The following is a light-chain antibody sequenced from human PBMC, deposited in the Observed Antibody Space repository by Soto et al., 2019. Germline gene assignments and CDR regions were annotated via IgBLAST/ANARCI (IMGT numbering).Light chain of an antibody. CDR2: EVS. CDR3: SSYTSSRAYI. J-gene: IGLJ1*01. CDR1: SSDVGGYNY. Sequence: QSVLSKPSSVSGSPGQSITISCTGTSSDVGGYNYVSWYQQQSGKAPKLMIHEVSNRPSGVSNRFSGSKSGNTASLTISGLQAEDEADYYRSSYTSSRAYIFGIGTKVTVL. V-gene: IGLV2-14*01.